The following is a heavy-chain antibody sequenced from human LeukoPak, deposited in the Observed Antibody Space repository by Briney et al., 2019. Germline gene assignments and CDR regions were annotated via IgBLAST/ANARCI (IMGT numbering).Heavy chain of an antibody. D-gene: IGHD5-18*01. J-gene: IGHJ4*02. V-gene: IGHV4-30-2*01. CDR1: GGSISSGGYS. CDR2: IYHSGST. CDR3: ARGRGYSYGRFDY. Sequence: SETLSLTRAVSGGSISSGGYSWSWIRQPPGKGLEWIGYIYHSGSTYYNPSLKSRVTISVDRSKNQFSLKLSSVTAADTAVYYCARGRGYSYGRFDYWGQGTLVTVSS.